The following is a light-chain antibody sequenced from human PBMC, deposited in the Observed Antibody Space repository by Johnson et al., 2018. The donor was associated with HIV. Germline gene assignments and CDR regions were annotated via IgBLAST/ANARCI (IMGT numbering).Light chain of an antibody. Sequence: QSVLTQSPSVSAAPGQKVTISCSGNNSNIGNNFVSWYQQLPGTAPKLLIYENNKRPSDIPDRFSGSKSGTSATLGITGLQTGDEADYYCGTWDSRLSAGHVFGTGTKVTVL. V-gene: IGLV1-51*02. CDR1: NSNIGNNF. J-gene: IGLJ1*01. CDR3: GTWDSRLSAGHV. CDR2: ENN.